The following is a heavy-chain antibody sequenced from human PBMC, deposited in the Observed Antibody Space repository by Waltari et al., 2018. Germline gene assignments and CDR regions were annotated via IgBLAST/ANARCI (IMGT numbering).Heavy chain of an antibody. V-gene: IGHV7-4-1*02. CDR1: GYTFTSYA. CDR2: INTITGSP. Sequence: QVQLVQSGSELKKPGASVKVSCKASGYTFTSYAMNWVGQAPGQGLEWMGWINTITGSPTCAQGFTGGFVFALDTSGSTAYLQVSIMKDEDTAVYYGAREVGRGATSYWGQGTRVTVSS. D-gene: IGHD1-26*01. J-gene: IGHJ4*02. CDR3: AREVGRGATSY.